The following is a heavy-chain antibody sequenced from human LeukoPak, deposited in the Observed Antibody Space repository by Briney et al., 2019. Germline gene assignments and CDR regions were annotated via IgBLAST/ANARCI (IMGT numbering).Heavy chain of an antibody. CDR2: ISYDGSNK. Sequence: GGSLRLSCAASGFTFSSYGMHWVRQAPGKGLEWVAVISYDGSNKYYADSVKGRFTISRDNAKNSLYLQMNSLRAEDTAVYYCASGLIVLGDNFDYWGQGTLVTVSS. V-gene: IGHV3-30*03. D-gene: IGHD3-22*01. CDR3: ASGLIVLGDNFDY. J-gene: IGHJ4*02. CDR1: GFTFSSYG.